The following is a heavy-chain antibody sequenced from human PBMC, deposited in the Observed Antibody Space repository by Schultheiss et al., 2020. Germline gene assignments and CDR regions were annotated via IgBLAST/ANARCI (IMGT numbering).Heavy chain of an antibody. CDR2: IKSKTDGGTT. Sequence: GGSLRLSCAASGFTFSSYGMHWVRQAPGKGLEWVGRIKSKTDGGTTDYAAPVKGRFTISRDDSKNTLYLQMNSLKTEDTAVYYCGRDQSGSGSDGLDYWGQGTLVTVAS. D-gene: IGHD3-10*01. CDR3: GRDQSGSGSDGLDY. J-gene: IGHJ4*02. V-gene: IGHV3-15*01. CDR1: GFTFSSYG.